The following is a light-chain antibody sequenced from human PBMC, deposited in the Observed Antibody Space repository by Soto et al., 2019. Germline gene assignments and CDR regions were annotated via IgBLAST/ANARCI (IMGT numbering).Light chain of an antibody. CDR1: QFIGNW. CDR3: QQYNGT. Sequence: DIQMTQSPSTLSASVGDRVTITCRTSQFIGNWLAWYQQKPGKAPKLLIYKASSLESGVPSRFSSSGSGTEFSLTISSLQPDDFGIYYCQQYNGTFGQGTKLEIK. V-gene: IGKV1-5*03. J-gene: IGKJ2*02. CDR2: KAS.